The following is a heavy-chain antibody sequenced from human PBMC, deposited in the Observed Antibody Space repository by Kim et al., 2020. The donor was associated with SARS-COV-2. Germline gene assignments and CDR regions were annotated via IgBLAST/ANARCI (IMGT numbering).Heavy chain of an antibody. CDR1: GFTFGSYR. Sequence: GGSLRLSCEASGFTFGSYRMHWFRQAPGKGLEWVAVISYDGSNKDYAASVKGRFSISRDNGNNTLYLQMNSLRAEDTSTYFCVRSVRTSNAIVTGYEKLDHWGQGTLVIVSA. V-gene: IGHV3-30*12. J-gene: IGHJ4*02. CDR2: ISYDGSNK. CDR3: VRSVRTSNAIVTGYEKLDH. D-gene: IGHD3-9*01.